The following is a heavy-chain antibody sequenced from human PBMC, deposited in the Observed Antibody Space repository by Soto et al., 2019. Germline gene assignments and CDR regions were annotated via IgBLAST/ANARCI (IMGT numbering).Heavy chain of an antibody. V-gene: IGHV3-23*01. CDR1: GVKVSSYA. J-gene: IGHJ5*02. CDR2: ISGSGGST. Sequence: PGRALRLSCAACGVKVSSYAMSWVRQAPGKGLEWVSAISGSGGSTYYADSVKGRFTISRDNSKNTLYLQMNSLRAEDTAVYYCAKEWYSSGENWFDPWGQGTLVTVSS. D-gene: IGHD6-19*01. CDR3: AKEWYSSGENWFDP.